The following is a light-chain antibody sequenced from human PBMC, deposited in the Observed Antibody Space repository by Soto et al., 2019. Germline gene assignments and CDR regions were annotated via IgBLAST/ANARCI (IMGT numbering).Light chain of an antibody. CDR3: SSYEGSDNPYV. Sequence: QSALTQPPSASGSPGQSVTISCTGTSGDVGGYDYVSWYQQHPGKAPKLMIYEVTKRPLGVPDRFSGSKSGNTASLTVSGLQAEDEADYYCSSYEGSDNPYVFGTGTKVTVL. CDR2: EVT. J-gene: IGLJ1*01. V-gene: IGLV2-8*01. CDR1: SGDVGGYDY.